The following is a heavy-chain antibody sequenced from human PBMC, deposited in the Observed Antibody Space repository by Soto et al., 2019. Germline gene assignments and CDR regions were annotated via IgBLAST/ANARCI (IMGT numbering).Heavy chain of an antibody. D-gene: IGHD6-6*01. CDR3: ARAASIAARRAFDI. CDR2: ISYDGSNK. Sequence: GGSLRLSCAASGFTFSSYAMHWVRLAPGKGLEWVAVISYDGSNKYYADSVKGRFTISRDNSKNTLYLQMNSLRAEDTAVYYCARAASIAARRAFDIWGQGTMVTVSS. CDR1: GFTFSSYA. J-gene: IGHJ3*02. V-gene: IGHV3-30*04.